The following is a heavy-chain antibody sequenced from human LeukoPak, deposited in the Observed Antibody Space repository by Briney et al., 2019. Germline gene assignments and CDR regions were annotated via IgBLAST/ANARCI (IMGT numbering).Heavy chain of an antibody. Sequence: SETLSLTCAVYGGSFSGYYWSWIRQPPGKGLEWIGEINHSGSTNYNPSLKSRVTISVDRSKNQFSLKLSSVTAADTAVYYCARGGWLEAFDIWGQGTMVTVSS. J-gene: IGHJ3*02. D-gene: IGHD3-22*01. CDR1: GGSFSGYY. CDR3: ARGGWLEAFDI. CDR2: INHSGST. V-gene: IGHV4-34*01.